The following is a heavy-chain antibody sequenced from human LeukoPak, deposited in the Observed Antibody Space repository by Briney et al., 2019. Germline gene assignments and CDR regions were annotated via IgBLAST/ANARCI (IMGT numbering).Heavy chain of an antibody. V-gene: IGHV3-49*04. Sequence: SGGSLRLSCAASGFTFSSYSMNWVRQAPGKGLEWVGFIRGKAYGGTTEYAASVKGRFTISRDDSKSIAYLQMNSLKTEDTAVYFCTSTPRGYWGQGTLVTVSS. CDR3: TSTPRGY. J-gene: IGHJ4*02. CDR2: IRGKAYGGTT. CDR1: GFTFSSYS.